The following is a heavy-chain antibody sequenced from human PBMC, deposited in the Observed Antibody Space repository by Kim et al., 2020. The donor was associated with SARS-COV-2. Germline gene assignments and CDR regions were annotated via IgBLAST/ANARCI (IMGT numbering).Heavy chain of an antibody. D-gene: IGHD3-10*01. Sequence: GGSLRLSCAASGFTFSSYAMSWVRQAPGKGLEWVSAISGSGGSTYYADSVKGRFTISRDNSKNTLYLQMNSLRAEDTAVYYCAKDPPGVLWFGELFNDAFDIWGQGTMVTVSS. CDR3: AKDPPGVLWFGELFNDAFDI. V-gene: IGHV3-23*01. CDR2: ISGSGGST. J-gene: IGHJ3*02. CDR1: GFTFSSYA.